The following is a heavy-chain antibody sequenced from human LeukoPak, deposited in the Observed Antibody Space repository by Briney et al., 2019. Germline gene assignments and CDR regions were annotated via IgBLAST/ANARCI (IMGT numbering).Heavy chain of an antibody. J-gene: IGHJ4*02. D-gene: IGHD6-19*01. CDR3: ARTVAVLGQFYFDY. Sequence: ASVKVSCKASGYTFTSYGISWVRQAPGQGLEWMGWISAYNGNTNYAQKLQGRVTMTTDTSTSTAYMELRSLRSDDTAVYYCARTVAVLGQFYFDYWGQGTLVTVSS. V-gene: IGHV1-18*01. CDR1: GYTFTSYG. CDR2: ISAYNGNT.